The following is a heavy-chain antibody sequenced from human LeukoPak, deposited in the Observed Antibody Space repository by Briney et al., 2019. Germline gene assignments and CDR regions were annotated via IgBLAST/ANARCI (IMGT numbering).Heavy chain of an antibody. Sequence: GGSLRLSCAASGFSFSKYNMNWVRQAPGKGLEWVSSISSGGSYIYYADSVKGRFTISRDNAKNSLYLQMNSLRAEDTAVYYCARDLLDYGDYSWFDPWGQGTLVTVSS. D-gene: IGHD4-17*01. V-gene: IGHV3-21*01. CDR2: ISSGGSYI. CDR3: ARDLLDYGDYSWFDP. CDR1: GFSFSKYN. J-gene: IGHJ5*02.